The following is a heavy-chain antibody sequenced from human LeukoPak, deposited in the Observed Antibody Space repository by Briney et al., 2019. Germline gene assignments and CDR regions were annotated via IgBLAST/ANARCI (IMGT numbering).Heavy chain of an antibody. V-gene: IGHV4-31*03. CDR2: IYHTGST. J-gene: IGHJ4*02. CDR1: GTSISSGGYY. D-gene: IGHD3-10*01. Sequence: SQTLSLTCTVSGTSISSGGYYWSWIRQHPGKGLECIAYIYHTGSTYYNPSLKSRVIISVDTSQNQFSLTLSSVTAADTAAYYCARVIGPGSSIDYWGQGTQVPVSS. CDR3: ARVIGPGSSIDY.